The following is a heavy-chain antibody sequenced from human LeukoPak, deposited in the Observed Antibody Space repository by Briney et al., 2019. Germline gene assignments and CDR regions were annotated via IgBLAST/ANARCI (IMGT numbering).Heavy chain of an antibody. Sequence: SETLSLTCTVSGGSISSSSHYWGWIRQPPGKGLEWIGSIYYSGSTYYNPSLKSRVTISVDTSKNQFSLKLSSVTAADTAVYFCARHAGYYDTSGYYPFDYWGQGTLVTVSS. J-gene: IGHJ4*02. CDR3: ARHAGYYDTSGYYPFDY. CDR1: GGSISSSSHY. V-gene: IGHV4-39*01. CDR2: IYYSGST. D-gene: IGHD3-22*01.